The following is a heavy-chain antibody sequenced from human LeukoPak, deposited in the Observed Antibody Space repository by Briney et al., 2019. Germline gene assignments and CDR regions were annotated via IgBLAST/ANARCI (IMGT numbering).Heavy chain of an antibody. CDR2: ISTNNGNT. CDR1: GYTFTGYG. CDR3: ARDSPLGNWDY. V-gene: IGHV1-18*01. J-gene: IGHJ4*02. D-gene: IGHD1-14*01. Sequence: ASVTVSCKASGYTFTGYGITWVRQAPGQGLEWMGWISTNNGNTYYAQKLQGRVTMTTDTSTSTVYMELRSLRSDDTAVCYCARDSPLGNWDYWGQGTLVTVSS.